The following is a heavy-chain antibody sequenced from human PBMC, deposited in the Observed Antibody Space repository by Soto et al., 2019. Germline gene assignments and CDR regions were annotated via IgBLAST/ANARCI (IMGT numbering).Heavy chain of an antibody. J-gene: IGHJ4*02. CDR1: GFTFSSYS. Sequence: QVQLVESGGGVVQPGRSLRLSCAASGFTFSSYSMHWVRQAPGKGLEWVALISYDGNKKYYADSVKGRFTISRDNSKDTLYLQMNSLKPEDTAVYYFASDNAIWQAGIGYFDYWGQGTLVTVSS. CDR2: ISYDGNKK. V-gene: IGHV3-30-3*01. D-gene: IGHD6-13*01. CDR3: ASDNAIWQAGIGYFDY.